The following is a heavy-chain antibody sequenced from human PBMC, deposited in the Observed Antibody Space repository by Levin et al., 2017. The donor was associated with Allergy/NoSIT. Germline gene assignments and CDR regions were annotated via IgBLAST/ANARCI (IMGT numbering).Heavy chain of an antibody. Sequence: PVASVKVSCKVSGYTLTELSMHWVRQAPGKGLEWMGGFDPEDGETIYAQKFQGRVTMTEDTSTDTAYMELSSLRSEDTAVYYCATVLAVFGQWLLPTFDYWGQGTLVTVSS. CDR2: FDPEDGET. D-gene: IGHD3-22*01. CDR3: ATVLAVFGQWLLPTFDY. V-gene: IGHV1-24*01. J-gene: IGHJ4*02. CDR1: GYTLTELS.